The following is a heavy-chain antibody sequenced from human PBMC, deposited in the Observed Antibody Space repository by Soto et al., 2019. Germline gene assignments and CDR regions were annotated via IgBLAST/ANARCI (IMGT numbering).Heavy chain of an antibody. D-gene: IGHD1-26*01. V-gene: IGHV3-11*06. Sequence: GGSLRLSCAASGFTFSDYYMSWIRQAPGKGLEWVSYISSSSSYTNYADSVKGRFTISRDNAKNSLYLQMNSLRAEDTAVYYCARLVGATGNWFDPWGQGTLVTVSS. J-gene: IGHJ5*02. CDR3: ARLVGATGNWFDP. CDR2: ISSSSSYT. CDR1: GFTFSDYY.